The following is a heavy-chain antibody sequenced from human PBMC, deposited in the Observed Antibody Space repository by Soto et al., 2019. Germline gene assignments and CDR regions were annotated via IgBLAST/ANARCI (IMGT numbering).Heavy chain of an antibody. D-gene: IGHD2-8*01. CDR1: GFTFSSYS. Sequence: EVQLVESGGGLVQPGGSLRLSCAASGFTFSSYSMNWVRQAPGKGLEWVSYISGSSSMIYYADSVKGRFTISRDNAKNSLYLQMNSLRAEDTAVYYFARDLNPRQEMLYALLGYWGQGTLVTVSS. CDR3: ARDLNPRQEMLYALLGY. V-gene: IGHV3-48*01. J-gene: IGHJ4*02. CDR2: ISGSSSMI.